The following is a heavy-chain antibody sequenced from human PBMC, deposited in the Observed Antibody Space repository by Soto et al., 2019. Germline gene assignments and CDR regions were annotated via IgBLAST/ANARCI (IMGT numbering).Heavy chain of an antibody. CDR1: GGSFSGYY. J-gene: IGHJ6*03. Sequence: TLSLTCAVYGGSFSGYYWSWIRQPPGKGLEWIGEINHSGSTNYNPSLKSRVTISVDTSKNQFSLKLSSVTAADTAVYYCARGGRGFRGVIRFYYYYYMDVWGKGTTVTVSS. V-gene: IGHV4-34*01. CDR3: ARGGRGFRGVIRFYYYYYMDV. CDR2: INHSGST. D-gene: IGHD3-10*01.